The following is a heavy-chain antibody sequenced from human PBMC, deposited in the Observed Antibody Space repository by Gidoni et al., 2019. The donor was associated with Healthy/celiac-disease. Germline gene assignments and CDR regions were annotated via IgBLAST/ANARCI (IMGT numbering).Heavy chain of an antibody. CDR1: GFTFSSYA. V-gene: IGHV3-23*01. CDR3: AKTQWLVLVWVRYFDY. D-gene: IGHD6-19*01. J-gene: IGHJ4*02. CDR2: ISGSGGST. Sequence: EVQLLESGGGLVQPGGSLRLSCAASGFTFSSYAMSWVRQAPGKGLEWVSAISGSGGSTYYADSVKGRFTISRDNSKNTLYLQMNSLRAEDTAVYYCAKTQWLVLVWVRYFDYWGQGTLVTVSS.